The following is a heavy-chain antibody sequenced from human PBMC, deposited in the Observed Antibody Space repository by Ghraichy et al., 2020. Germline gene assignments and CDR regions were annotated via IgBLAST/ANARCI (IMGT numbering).Heavy chain of an antibody. Sequence: LSLTCAASGFTFSSYWMSWVRQAPGKGLEWVANIKQDGSEKYYVDSVKGRFTISRDNAKNSLYLQMNSLRAEDTAVYYCARDPPYGDYFDYWGQGTLVTVSS. CDR2: IKQDGSEK. CDR1: GFTFSSYW. V-gene: IGHV3-7*03. D-gene: IGHD4-17*01. CDR3: ARDPPYGDYFDY. J-gene: IGHJ4*02.